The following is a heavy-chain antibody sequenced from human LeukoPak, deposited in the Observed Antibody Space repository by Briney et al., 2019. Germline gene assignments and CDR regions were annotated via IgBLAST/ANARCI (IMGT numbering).Heavy chain of an antibody. D-gene: IGHD3-10*01. CDR3: ASPRYGSGSYYHRIVGYYYYGMDV. CDR1: GGTFSSYA. V-gene: IGHV1-3*01. Sequence: ASVKVSCKASGGTFSSYAISWVRQAPGQGLEWMGWINAGNGNTKYSQKFQGRVTITRDTSASTAYMELSSLRSEDTAVYYCASPRYGSGSYYHRIVGYYYYGMDVWGQGTTVTVSS. J-gene: IGHJ6*02. CDR2: INAGNGNT.